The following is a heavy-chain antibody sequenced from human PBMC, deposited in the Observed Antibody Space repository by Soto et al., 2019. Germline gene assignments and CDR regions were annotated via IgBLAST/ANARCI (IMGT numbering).Heavy chain of an antibody. D-gene: IGHD3-3*01. CDR2: IIPIFGTA. V-gene: IGHV1-69*06. CDR1: GGTFSSYA. CDR3: ARAYDFWSGSRGPYYYGMDV. J-gene: IGHJ6*02. Sequence: GASVKVSCKASGGTFSSYAISWVRQAPGQGLEWMGGIIPIFGTANYAQKFQGRVTITADKSTSTAYMELSSLRSEDTAVYYCARAYDFWSGSRGPYYYGMDVWGQGXTVTVYS.